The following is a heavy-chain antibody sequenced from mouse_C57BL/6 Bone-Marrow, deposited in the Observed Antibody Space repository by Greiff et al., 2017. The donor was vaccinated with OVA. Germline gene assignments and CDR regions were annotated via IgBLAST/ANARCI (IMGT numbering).Heavy chain of an antibody. D-gene: IGHD4-1*01. CDR2: IYWDDDK. CDR1: GFSLSTSGMG. V-gene: IGHV8-12*01. CDR3: ARRELEPFAY. J-gene: IGHJ3*01. Sequence: QVTLKVSGPGILQSSQTLSLTCSFSGFSLSTSGMGVSWIRQPSGKGLEWLARIYWDDDKRYNPVLMSRLLIPKNTSRNQVILKITSVDIADTATYYCARRELEPFAYWGQGTLVTVSA.